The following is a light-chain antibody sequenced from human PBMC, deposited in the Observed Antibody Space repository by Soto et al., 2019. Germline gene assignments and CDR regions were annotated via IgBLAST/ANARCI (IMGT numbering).Light chain of an antibody. V-gene: IGLV4-69*01. J-gene: IGLJ2*01. CDR1: SGHSNYA. CDR3: QTWGAGIVV. CDR2: LTSDGSH. Sequence: QTVLPQSPSASASLGASVKLTCTLSSGHSNYAIAWHQQQSEKGPRYLMKLTSDGSHSKGDGSPDRFSGSSSGAERYLTIASLQSEDEADYYWQTWGAGIVVFGGGTKLTVL.